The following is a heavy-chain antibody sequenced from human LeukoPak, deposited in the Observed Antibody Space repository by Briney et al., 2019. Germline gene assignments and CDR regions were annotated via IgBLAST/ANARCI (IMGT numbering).Heavy chain of an antibody. V-gene: IGHV4-30-4*01. J-gene: IGHJ6*02. CDR2: IYYSGST. D-gene: IGHD3-10*01. CDR3: ARDGVLLWFGELGGGYYYGMDV. Sequence: PSETLSLTCTVSGGSISSGDYYWSWIRQPPGKGLEWIGYIYYSGSTYYNPSLKSRVTISVDTSKNQFSLKLSSVTAADTAVYYCARDGVLLWFGELGGGYYYGMDVWGQGTTVTVSS. CDR1: GGSISSGDYY.